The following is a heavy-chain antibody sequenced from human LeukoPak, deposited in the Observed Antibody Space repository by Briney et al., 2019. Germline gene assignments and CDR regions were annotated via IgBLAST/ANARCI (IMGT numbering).Heavy chain of an antibody. J-gene: IGHJ4*02. CDR2: ITRSGSNI. V-gene: IGHV3-48*03. Sequence: GGSLRLSCTGSQLIFSKYGLNWVRQSPGKGLEWISSITRSGSNIDYADSVRGRFTISRDNAENSLLLHMNSLRVEDTAVYYCARLTIYDDTDYWGQGTLVTVSS. CDR3: ARLTIYDDTDY. D-gene: IGHD3-3*01. CDR1: QLIFSKYG.